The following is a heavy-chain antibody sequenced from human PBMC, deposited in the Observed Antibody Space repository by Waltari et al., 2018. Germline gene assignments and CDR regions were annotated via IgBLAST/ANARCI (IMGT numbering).Heavy chain of an antibody. CDR2: IYYSGRT. J-gene: IGHJ4*02. CDR3: ARQGVGRGIAVAATFDY. Sequence: QLQLQESGPGLVKPSETLSLTCTVSGGSISSSSYYWGWIRQPPGKGLEWIGSIYYSGRTYYNPSLKSRVTISVDTSKNQFSLKLSSVTAADTAVYYCARQGVGRGIAVAATFDYWGQGTLVTVSS. CDR1: GGSISSSSYY. D-gene: IGHD6-19*01. V-gene: IGHV4-39*01.